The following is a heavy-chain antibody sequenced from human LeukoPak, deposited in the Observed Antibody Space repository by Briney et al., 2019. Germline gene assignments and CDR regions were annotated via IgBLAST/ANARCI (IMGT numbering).Heavy chain of an antibody. J-gene: IGHJ4*02. CDR3: ARGAIYDCWSGYYAFDY. CDR1: GFTFDDYG. D-gene: IGHD3-3*01. Sequence: GGSLRLSCAASGFTFDDYGMSWVRQAPGKGLEWVSGINWNGGSTGYADSVKGRFTISGDNAKNSLYLQMNSLRAEDTALYYCARGAIYDCWSGYYAFDYWGQGTLVTVSS. V-gene: IGHV3-20*04. CDR2: INWNGGST.